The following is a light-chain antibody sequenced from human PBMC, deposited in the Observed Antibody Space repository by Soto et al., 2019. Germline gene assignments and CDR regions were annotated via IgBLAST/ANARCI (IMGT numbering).Light chain of an antibody. CDR2: CAS. CDR1: QSVNNN. V-gene: IGKV3-15*01. J-gene: IGKJ2*01. Sequence: EIILTHSPASLSVYPGERATLSCRASQSVNNNLAWYQQKPGQASRLLIYCASTRATGIPGRFRSSRSGTDFTLTITSLLTEDFAVSFCQKYNNLPRDTFCQGTKLEIK. CDR3: QKYNNLPRDT.